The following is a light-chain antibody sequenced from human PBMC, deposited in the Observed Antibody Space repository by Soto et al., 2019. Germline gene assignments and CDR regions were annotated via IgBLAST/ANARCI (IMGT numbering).Light chain of an antibody. Sequence: DIQMTQSPSSLSASVGNRVTITCRASQSISTYLNWYQKKPGKAPNLLIYDASRLQSGVPSRFSGSGGGTNATRTDSGAQPEALAAHFREPGYVRPQTFSPGTQLEIK. CDR2: DAS. CDR3: EPGYVRPQT. J-gene: IGKJ5*01. CDR1: QSISTY. V-gene: IGKV1-39*01.